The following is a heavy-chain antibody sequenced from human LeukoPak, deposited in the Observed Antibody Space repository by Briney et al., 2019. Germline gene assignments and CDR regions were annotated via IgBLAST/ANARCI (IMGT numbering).Heavy chain of an antibody. CDR1: GGTFSSYA. V-gene: IGHV1-69*13. J-gene: IGHJ4*02. CDR3: ARGPLGDPAHFDY. CDR2: IIPIFGTA. D-gene: IGHD2-21*01. Sequence: ASVKVSCKASGGTFSSYAISWVRQAPGQGLEWMGGIIPIFGTANYAQKFQGRVTITADESTSPAYMELSSLRSEDTAVYYCARGPLGDPAHFDYWGQGTLVTVSS.